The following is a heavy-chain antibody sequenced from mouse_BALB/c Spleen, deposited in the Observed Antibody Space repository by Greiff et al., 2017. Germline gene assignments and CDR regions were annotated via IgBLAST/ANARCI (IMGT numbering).Heavy chain of an antibody. CDR3: ARGSLRNWMDY. V-gene: IGHV1-18*01. CDR1: GYSFTGYT. CDR2: INPYNGGT. Sequence: VQLLQSGPELVKPGASLKISCKASGYSFTGYTMYWVKQSHGKNLEWIGIINPYNGGTSYNQKFKGKATLTVDKSSSTAYMELRSLTSEDSAVYCCARGSLRNWMDYWGQGTSVTVSS. J-gene: IGHJ4*01. D-gene: IGHD1-3*01.